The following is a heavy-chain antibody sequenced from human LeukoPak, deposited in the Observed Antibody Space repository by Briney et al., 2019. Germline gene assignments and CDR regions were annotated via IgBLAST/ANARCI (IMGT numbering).Heavy chain of an antibody. J-gene: IGHJ4*02. Sequence: GGSLRLSCAASGFTFTSYSMSWVRQAPGKGLEWVSGTSDRGDYTYYADSVKGRFTISRDNSKNTLYLQMNSLRAEDTAVYYCAKVVGSSWEKYFDYWGQGTLVTVSS. CDR2: TSDRGDYT. V-gene: IGHV3-23*01. D-gene: IGHD6-13*01. CDR3: AKVVGSSWEKYFDY. CDR1: GFTFTSYS.